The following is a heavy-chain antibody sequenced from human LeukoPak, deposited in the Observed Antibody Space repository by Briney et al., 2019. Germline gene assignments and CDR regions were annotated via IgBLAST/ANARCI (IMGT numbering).Heavy chain of an antibody. CDR2: ISTDGSST. V-gene: IGHV3-74*01. CDR1: GFTFSSYW. J-gene: IGHJ3*02. CDR3: VREYSSSSGRAFDI. Sequence: QPGGSLRLSCAAPGFTFSSYWMHWVRQAPGKGLVWVSRISTDGSSTNSADSVKGRFTISRDNAKNTLYLQMNSLRAEDTAVYYCVREYSSSSGRAFDIWGQGTMVTVSP. D-gene: IGHD6-6*01.